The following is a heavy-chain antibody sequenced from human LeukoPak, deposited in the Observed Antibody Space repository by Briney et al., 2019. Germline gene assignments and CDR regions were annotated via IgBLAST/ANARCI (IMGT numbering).Heavy chain of an antibody. CDR2: INPNSGDT. D-gene: IGHD6-19*01. Sequence: ASVKVSCKASGYTFTSYGISWVRQAPGQGLEWMGRINPNSGDTNYAQKFQGRVTMTRDTSINTAYMEVSRLRSDDTAVYYCARWYPVTGTIDYWGQGTLVTVSS. V-gene: IGHV1-2*06. CDR1: GYTFTSYG. CDR3: ARWYPVTGTIDY. J-gene: IGHJ4*02.